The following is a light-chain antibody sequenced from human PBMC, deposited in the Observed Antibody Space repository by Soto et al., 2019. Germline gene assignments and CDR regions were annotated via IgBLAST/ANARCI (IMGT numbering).Light chain of an antibody. CDR2: KAS. CDR1: QSISSW. CDR3: QQYNIYSLT. J-gene: IGKJ4*01. V-gene: IGKV1-5*03. Sequence: DIQMTQSPSTLSASVGDRVTITCRASQSISSWLAWYQQKPGKAPKLLMYKASSLESGVPSRFSGSGSGTEFTLTINSLQPDDFATYYCQQYNIYSLTFGGGTKVEIK.